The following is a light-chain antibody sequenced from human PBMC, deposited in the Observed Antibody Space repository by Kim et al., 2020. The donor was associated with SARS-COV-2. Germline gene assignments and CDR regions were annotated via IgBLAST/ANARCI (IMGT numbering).Light chain of an antibody. CDR3: QSADSSGTYWV. CDR1: ALPKEY. J-gene: IGLJ3*02. V-gene: IGLV3-25*03. CDR2: KDS. Sequence: PGQTARITCYGDALPKEYAYWYQQKPGEAPVLVIYKDSERSSGIPERFSGSSSGTTVTLTISGVQAEDEADYYCQSADSSGTYWVFGGGTQLTVL.